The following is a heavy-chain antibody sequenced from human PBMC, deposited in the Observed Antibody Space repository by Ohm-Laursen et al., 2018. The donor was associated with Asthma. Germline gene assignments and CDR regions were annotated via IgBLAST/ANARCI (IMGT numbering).Heavy chain of an antibody. J-gene: IGHJ1*01. V-gene: IGHV4-34*01. CDR1: GGSFSGYY. CDR3: ARGLRYCSSTSCYFSYFQH. CDR2: INHSGST. Sequence: SDTLSLTCAVYGGSFSGYYWSWIRQPPGKGLEWIGEINHSGSTNYNPSLKSRVTISVDTSKNQFSLKLSSVTAADTAVYYCARGLRYCSSTSCYFSYFQHWGQGTLVTVSS. D-gene: IGHD2-2*01.